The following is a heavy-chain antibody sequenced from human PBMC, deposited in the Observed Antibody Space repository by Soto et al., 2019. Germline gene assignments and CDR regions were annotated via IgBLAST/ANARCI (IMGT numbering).Heavy chain of an antibody. J-gene: IGHJ4*02. V-gene: IGHV1-2*02. CDR2: INPNSGGT. D-gene: IGHD3-22*01. CDR3: ARAGGITYYYDSSPGY. Sequence: ASVKFSCKASGYTFTGYYMHWVRQAPGQGLEWMGWINPNSGGTNYAQKFQGRVTMTRDTSISTAYMELSRLRSDDTAVYYCARAGGITYYYDSSPGYWGQGTLVTVSS. CDR1: GYTFTGYY.